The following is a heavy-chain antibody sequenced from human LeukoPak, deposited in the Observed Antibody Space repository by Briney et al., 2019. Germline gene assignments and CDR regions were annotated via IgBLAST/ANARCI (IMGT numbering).Heavy chain of an antibody. V-gene: IGHV4-39*01. Sequence: SETLPLTCTVSGGSISGSTYYWGWVRQPPGKGLEWIGSIYYSGGTYYNPSLKSRVTISVDTSKNQFSLKLSSVTAADTAVYFCTLRNFWGQGSLVTVSS. CDR2: IYYSGGT. CDR1: GGSISGSTYY. J-gene: IGHJ4*02. CDR3: TLRNF.